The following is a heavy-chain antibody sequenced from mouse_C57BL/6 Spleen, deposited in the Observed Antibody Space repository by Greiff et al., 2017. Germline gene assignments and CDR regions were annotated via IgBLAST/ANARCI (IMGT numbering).Heavy chain of an antibody. CDR1: GFSFTSYG. CDR2: IWRGGST. Sequence: VKLMESGPGLVQPSQSLSITCTVSGFSFTSYGVHWVRQSPGKGLEWLGVIWRGGSTDYNAAFMSRLSITKDNSKSQVFFKMNSLQADDTAIYYCAKKGDGYGFFAYWGQGTLVTVSA. D-gene: IGHD2-2*01. J-gene: IGHJ3*01. CDR3: AKKGDGYGFFAY. V-gene: IGHV2-5*01.